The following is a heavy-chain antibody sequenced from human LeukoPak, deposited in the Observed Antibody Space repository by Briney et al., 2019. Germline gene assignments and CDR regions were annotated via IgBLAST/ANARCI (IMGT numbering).Heavy chain of an antibody. CDR3: ARDGGWGTPYNWFDP. CDR2: IYHSGST. Sequence: PSETLSLTCTVSGYSISSGYYWGWIRQPPGKGLEWIGSIYHSGSTYYNPSLKSRVTISVDTSKNQFSLKLSSVTAADTAVYYCARDGGWGTPYNWFDPWGQGTLVTVSS. V-gene: IGHV4-38-2*02. D-gene: IGHD3-16*01. CDR1: GYSISSGYY. J-gene: IGHJ5*02.